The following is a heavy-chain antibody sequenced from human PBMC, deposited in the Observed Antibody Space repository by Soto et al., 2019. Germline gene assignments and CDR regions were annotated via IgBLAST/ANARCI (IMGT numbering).Heavy chain of an antibody. CDR1: GGTFSSYA. CDR2: IIPIFGTA. CDR3: ESRERFPFRDY. Sequence: SVKVSCKASGGTFSSYAISWVRQAPGQGLEWMGGIIPIFGTANYAQKFQGRVTITADESTSTAYMELSSLRSEDTAVYYCESRERFPFRDYWGQGTLVTVSS. V-gene: IGHV1-69*13. J-gene: IGHJ4*02. D-gene: IGHD3-3*01.